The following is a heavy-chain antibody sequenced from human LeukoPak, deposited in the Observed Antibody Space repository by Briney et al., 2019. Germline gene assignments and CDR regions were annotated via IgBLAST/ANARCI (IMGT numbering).Heavy chain of an antibody. CDR1: GFTFSSYT. CDR3: ARGPRDYRDGYNDGAFDI. Sequence: PGGSLRLSCAASGFTFSSYTIHWVRQPPGKGLGWVAVISFDGSNKYYADSVKGRFTISRDNSKNTLYLQMNSLRAEDTAVYYCARGPRDYRDGYNDGAFDIWGQGTMVTVSS. J-gene: IGHJ3*02. D-gene: IGHD5-24*01. V-gene: IGHV3-30*14. CDR2: ISFDGSNK.